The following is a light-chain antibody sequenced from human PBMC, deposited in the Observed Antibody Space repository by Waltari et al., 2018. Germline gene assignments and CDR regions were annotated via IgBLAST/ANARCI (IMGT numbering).Light chain of an antibody. CDR3: SSRELSGHVV. CDR2: GKN. V-gene: IGLV3-19*01. Sequence: SSDLTQDPDVSVALGQTVRITCQGASLRTYYGNWCRQKPGQAPELVIYGKNNRPSGIPDRFSASSSENTASLIITGAQAEDEADYYCSSRELSGHVVFGGGTRLTVL. CDR1: SLRTYY. J-gene: IGLJ2*01.